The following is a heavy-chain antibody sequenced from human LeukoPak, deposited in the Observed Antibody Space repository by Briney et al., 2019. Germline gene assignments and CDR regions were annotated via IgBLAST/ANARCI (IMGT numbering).Heavy chain of an antibody. V-gene: IGHV3-48*01. CDR1: GFTFSSYS. Sequence: GGSLRLSCAASGFTFSSYSRNWVRQAPGKGLEWVSYISSSSSTIYYADSVKGRFTISRDNAKNSLYLQMNSLRAEDTAVYYCARGPKYYYGSGSYSVDWGQGTLVTVSS. CDR2: ISSSSSTI. J-gene: IGHJ4*02. D-gene: IGHD3-10*01. CDR3: ARGPKYYYGSGSYSVD.